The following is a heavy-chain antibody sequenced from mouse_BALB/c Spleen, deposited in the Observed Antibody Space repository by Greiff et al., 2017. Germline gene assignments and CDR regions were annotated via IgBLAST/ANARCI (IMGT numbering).Heavy chain of an antibody. CDR2: ISYDGSN. CDR1: GYSITSGYY. J-gene: IGHJ3*01. V-gene: IGHV3-6*02. CDR3: AREGVTGTWAY. D-gene: IGHD4-1*01. Sequence: EVKLQESGPGLVKPSQSLSLTCSVTGYSITSGYYWYLIRQFPGNKLEWMGYISYDGSNNYNPSLKNRISITRDTSKNQFFLKLNSVTTEDTATYYCAREGVTGTWAYWGQGTLVTVSA.